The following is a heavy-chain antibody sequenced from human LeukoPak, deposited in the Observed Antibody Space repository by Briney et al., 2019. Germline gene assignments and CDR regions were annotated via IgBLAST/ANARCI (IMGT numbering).Heavy chain of an antibody. D-gene: IGHD3-10*01. J-gene: IGHJ6*02. Sequence: ASVKVSCKASGYTFASYGISWVRQAPGQGLEWMGWISTYNGNTKYAQKVQGRVTMTTDTSTSTAYMELRSLRSDDTAVYYCARGEGKWLGELFGLYYGMDVWGQGTTVIVSS. CDR2: ISTYNGNT. CDR1: GYTFASYG. CDR3: ARGEGKWLGELFGLYYGMDV. V-gene: IGHV1-18*01.